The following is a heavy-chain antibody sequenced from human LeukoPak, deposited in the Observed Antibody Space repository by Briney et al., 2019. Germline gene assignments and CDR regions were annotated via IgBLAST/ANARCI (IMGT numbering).Heavy chain of an antibody. CDR2: IYSSGNT. D-gene: IGHD1-26*01. J-gene: IGHJ4*02. CDR1: GASISSNNYY. CDR3: AKSGGSGLIDY. V-gene: IGHV4-39*01. Sequence: PSETLSLTCTASGASISSNNYYWGWVRQPPGKGLEWIGNIYSSGNTYYNASLKSRVTIYIDTSKNQFSLNLSSVTAADTAVYYCAKSGGSGLIDYWGQGTLVTVSS.